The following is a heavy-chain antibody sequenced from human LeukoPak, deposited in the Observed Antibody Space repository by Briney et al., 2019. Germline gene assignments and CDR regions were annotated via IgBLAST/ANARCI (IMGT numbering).Heavy chain of an antibody. V-gene: IGHV3-23*01. CDR3: ARARIVVVHTWFDP. CDR2: ISGSGGST. CDR1: GFTFSSYA. J-gene: IGHJ5*02. Sequence: GGSLRLSCAASGFTFSSYAMSWVRQAPGKGLEWVSAISGSGGSTYYADSVKGRFTISRDNSKNTLYLQMNSLRAEDTAVYYCARARIVVVHTWFDPWGQGTLVTVSS. D-gene: IGHD2-2*01.